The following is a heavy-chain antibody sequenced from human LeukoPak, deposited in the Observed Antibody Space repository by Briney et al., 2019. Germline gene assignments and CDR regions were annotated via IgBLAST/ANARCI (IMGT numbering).Heavy chain of an antibody. Sequence: ASVKVSCKVSGYTLTELSMHWVRQAPGKGLEWMGGFDPEDGETIYAQKFQGRVTITADESTSTAYMELSSLRSEDTAVYYCYGMDVWGQGTTVTVSS. V-gene: IGHV1-24*01. J-gene: IGHJ6*02. CDR3: YGMDV. CDR2: FDPEDGET. CDR1: GYTLTELS.